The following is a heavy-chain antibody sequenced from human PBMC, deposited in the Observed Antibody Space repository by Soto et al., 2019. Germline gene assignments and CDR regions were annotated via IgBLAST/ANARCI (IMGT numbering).Heavy chain of an antibody. CDR3: ANAECDDAFDI. CDR2: IIPILATT. J-gene: IGHJ3*02. Sequence: QVQLVQSGAEVKKPGSSVKVSCKASGGTFSSYAIRWVRQAPGQGLEWMGGIIPILATTNYAQKFQGRVTITADESTNTAYMELSSLKSEDTAVYYCANAECDDAFDIWCQGTMVTVSS. CDR1: GGTFSSYA. D-gene: IGHD3-3*01. V-gene: IGHV1-69*01.